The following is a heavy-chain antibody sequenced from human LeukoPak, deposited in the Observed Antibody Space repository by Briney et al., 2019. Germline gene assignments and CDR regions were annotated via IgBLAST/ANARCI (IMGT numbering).Heavy chain of an antibody. Sequence: GASVKVSCKALGYTFTDYYMHWVRQAPGQGLEWMGGIVPIFDTPNYAQRFEDRVTITTDEATNTAYMELTGLRSEDTAVYYCASDIYGSQPSDYWGQGTLVIVSS. J-gene: IGHJ4*02. CDR2: IVPIFDTP. CDR1: GYTFTDYY. CDR3: ASDIYGSQPSDY. D-gene: IGHD3-10*01. V-gene: IGHV1-69*05.